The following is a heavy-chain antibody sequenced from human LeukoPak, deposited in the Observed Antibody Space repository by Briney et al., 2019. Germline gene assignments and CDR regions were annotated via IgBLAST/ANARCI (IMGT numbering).Heavy chain of an antibody. V-gene: IGHV4-4*02. D-gene: IGHD3-22*01. CDR3: AGDSSGYDAFDI. CDR1: GGSISSSNW. J-gene: IGHJ3*02. Sequence: RASETLSLTCAVSGGSISSSNWWSWVRQPPGKGLEWIGEIYHSGSTNYNPSLKSRVTISVDKSKNQFSLKLSSVTAADTAVYYCAGDSSGYDAFDIWGQGTMVTVSS. CDR2: IYHSGST.